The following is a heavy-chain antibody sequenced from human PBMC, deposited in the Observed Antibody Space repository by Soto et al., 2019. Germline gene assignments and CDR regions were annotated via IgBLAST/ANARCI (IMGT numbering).Heavy chain of an antibody. V-gene: IGHV1-18*01. Sequence: QVQLVQSGAEVKKPGASVKVSCKASGYTFTSYGISWVRQAPGQRLEWMGWISPYNGNTKYAQNLQARVTMTTDTDTSPAYMELRSLRSDDTAVDYCAGGGAVAGAIDYWGQGTLVTVSS. D-gene: IGHD6-19*01. CDR3: AGGGAVAGAIDY. J-gene: IGHJ4*02. CDR1: GYTFTSYG. CDR2: ISPYNGNT.